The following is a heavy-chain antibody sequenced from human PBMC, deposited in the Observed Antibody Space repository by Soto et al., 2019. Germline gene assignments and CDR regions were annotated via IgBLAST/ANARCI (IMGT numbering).Heavy chain of an antibody. D-gene: IGHD1-26*01. CDR2: IYGGGTT. Sequence: GGSLRLSCAASGFTVSDNYMSWVRQAPGKGLEWVSVIYGGGTTDYADSAKGRSTISRDSSMNTLHLQMNSLRVEDSAVYYCAALSNSARYIDFWGQGSLVTVSS. CDR3: AALSNSARYIDF. CDR1: GFTVSDNY. V-gene: IGHV3-66*01. J-gene: IGHJ4*02.